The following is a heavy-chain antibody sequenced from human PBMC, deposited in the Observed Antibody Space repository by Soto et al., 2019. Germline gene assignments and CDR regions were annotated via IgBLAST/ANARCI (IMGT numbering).Heavy chain of an antibody. J-gene: IGHJ4*02. CDR2: ISSSSSTI. Sequence: GGSLRLSCAASGFTFSSYSMNWVRQAPGKGLEWVSYISSSSSTIYYADSVKGRFTISRDNAKNSLYLQMNSLRAEDTAVYYWARDLGDRYCSGGSCYPEGFDYWGQGTLVTVSS. D-gene: IGHD2-15*01. CDR3: ARDLGDRYCSGGSCYPEGFDY. V-gene: IGHV3-48*01. CDR1: GFTFSSYS.